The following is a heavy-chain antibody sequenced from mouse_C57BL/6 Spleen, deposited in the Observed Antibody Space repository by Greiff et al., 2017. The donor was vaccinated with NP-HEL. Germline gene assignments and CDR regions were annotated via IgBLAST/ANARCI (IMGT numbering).Heavy chain of an antibody. CDR3: AREGFITTVVGRFAY. CDR2: ISDGGSYT. V-gene: IGHV5-4*01. D-gene: IGHD1-1*01. CDR1: GFTFSSYA. J-gene: IGHJ3*01. Sequence: EVQRVESGGGLVKPGGSLKLSCAASGFTFSSYAMSWVRQTPEKRLEWVATISDGGSYTYYPDNVKGRFTISRDNAKNNLYLQMSHLKSEDTAMYYCAREGFITTVVGRFAYWGQGTLVTVSA.